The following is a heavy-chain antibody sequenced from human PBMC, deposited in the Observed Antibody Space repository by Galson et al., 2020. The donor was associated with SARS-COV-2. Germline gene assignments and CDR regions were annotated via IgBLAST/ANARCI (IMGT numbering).Heavy chain of an antibody. V-gene: IGHV3-21*01. Sequence: GESLKISCAASGFTFSSYSMNWVRQAPGKGLEWVSSISSSSYIYYADSVKGRFTISRDNAKNSLYLQMNSLRAEDTAVYYCARETYYYDSSGYPEDYWGQGTLVTVSS. CDR3: ARETYYYDSSGYPEDY. CDR1: GFTFSSYS. J-gene: IGHJ4*02. CDR2: ISSSSYI. D-gene: IGHD3-22*01.